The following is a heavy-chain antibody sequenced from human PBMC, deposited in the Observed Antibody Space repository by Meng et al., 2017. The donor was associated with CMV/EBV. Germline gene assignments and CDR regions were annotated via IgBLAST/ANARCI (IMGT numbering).Heavy chain of an antibody. J-gene: IGHJ4*02. CDR3: AHRLHGSGSYYPYYFDY. Sequence: TLQWPESKLVKPTPTLPLTCTFSGFSLSTGGGGVGGIRQPPGKALEWLALIYWDDDKRYSPSLKSRLTITKDTSKNQVVLTMTNMDPVDTATYYCAHRLHGSGSYYPYYFDYWGQGTLVTVSS. CDR1: GFSLSTGGGG. CDR2: IYWDDDK. V-gene: IGHV2-5*02. D-gene: IGHD3-10*01.